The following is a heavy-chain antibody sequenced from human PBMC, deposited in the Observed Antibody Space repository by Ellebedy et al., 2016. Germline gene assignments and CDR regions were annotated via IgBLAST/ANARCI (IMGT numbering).Heavy chain of an antibody. V-gene: IGHV4-59*08. CDR2: IHSSGTT. CDR1: GGSISTYY. CDR3: ASLTIPGGSDF. Sequence: SETLSLTXTVSGGSISTYYWSWIRQPPGNGLEWIGNIHSSGTTNYNPSLKSRVTMSIDTSKNQFSLEMKSVTAADTAVYYCASLTIPGGSDFWGQGTLVTVSS. D-gene: IGHD2-21*01. J-gene: IGHJ4*02.